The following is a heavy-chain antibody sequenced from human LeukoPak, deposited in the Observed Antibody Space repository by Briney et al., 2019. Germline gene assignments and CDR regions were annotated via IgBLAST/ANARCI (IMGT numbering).Heavy chain of an antibody. Sequence: GASVKVSCKASGYTFTGYYMHWVRQAPGQGLEWMGWINPNSGGTNYAQKFQGRVTMTRDTSISTAYMELSSLRSDDTAVFYCARLFASGSFYSYYFDYWGQGTLVTVSS. CDR2: INPNSGGT. D-gene: IGHD3-10*01. CDR1: GYTFTGYY. CDR3: ARLFASGSFYSYYFDY. V-gene: IGHV1-2*02. J-gene: IGHJ4*02.